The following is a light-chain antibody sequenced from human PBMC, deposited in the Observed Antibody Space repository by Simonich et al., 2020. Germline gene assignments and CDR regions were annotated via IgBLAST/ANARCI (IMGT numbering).Light chain of an antibody. Sequence: DIVMTQSPDSLAVSLGERATINCKSSQSVLYSSNNKNYLAWYQQKPGQPPKLLSYCASTRESGFPDRFSGSGSGTDFTLTISSLQAEDVAVYYCQQYYSTPYTFGQGTKLEIK. CDR3: QQYYSTPYT. V-gene: IGKV4-1*01. J-gene: IGKJ2*01. CDR1: QSVLYSSNNKNY. CDR2: CAS.